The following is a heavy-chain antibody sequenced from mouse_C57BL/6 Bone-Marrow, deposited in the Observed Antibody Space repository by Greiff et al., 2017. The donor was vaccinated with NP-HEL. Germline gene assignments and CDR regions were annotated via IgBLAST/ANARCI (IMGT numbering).Heavy chain of an antibody. D-gene: IGHD3-3*01. CDR3: ARGGPYFDY. CDR2: ISDGGSYT. Sequence: EVQGVESGGGLVKPGGSLKLSCAASGFTFSSYAMSWVRQTPEKRLEWVATISDGGSYTYYPDNVKGRFTISRDNAKNNLYLQMSNLKSEDTAMYYCARGGPYFDYWGQGTTLTVSS. J-gene: IGHJ2*01. V-gene: IGHV5-4*01. CDR1: GFTFSSYA.